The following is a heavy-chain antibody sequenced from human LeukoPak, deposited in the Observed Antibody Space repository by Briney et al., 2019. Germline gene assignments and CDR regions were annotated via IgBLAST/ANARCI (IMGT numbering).Heavy chain of an antibody. D-gene: IGHD4-17*01. CDR2: IYPGDSDT. J-gene: IGHJ5*02. V-gene: IGHV5-51*01. CDR3: ARLLTMVTNWFDP. Sequence: GESLKISCRGSGYSFTSYWIGWVRHMPGKGLEWMGIIYPGDSDTRYSPSFQGQVTISADKSISTAYLQWSSLKASDTAMYYCARLLTMVTNWFDPWGQGTLVTVSS. CDR1: GYSFTSYW.